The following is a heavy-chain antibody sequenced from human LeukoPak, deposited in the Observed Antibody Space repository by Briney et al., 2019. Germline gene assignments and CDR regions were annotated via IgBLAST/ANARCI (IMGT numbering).Heavy chain of an antibody. D-gene: IGHD6-19*01. J-gene: IGHJ4*02. Sequence: SETLSLTCAVSGGSITSHSCWSGVRQPPGKGREWIGEIYHGGDNNYDPSVKSRVTMSVDKSKNHFSLILRSVTAADTAIYYCASHVTVLGTRGFDYWGQGILVTVSS. V-gene: IGHV4-4*02. CDR3: ASHVTVLGTRGFDY. CDR1: GGSITSHSC. CDR2: IYHGGDN.